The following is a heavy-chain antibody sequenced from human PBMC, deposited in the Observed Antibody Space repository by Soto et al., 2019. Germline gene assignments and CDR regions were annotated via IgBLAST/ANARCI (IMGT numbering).Heavy chain of an antibody. Sequence: GESLKISCKGSGYSFTSYWIGWVRQMPGKGLEWMGIIYPGDSDTRYSPSFQGQVPISADKPITTAYLQWSSLKASDTAMYYCARRGCSYGYVEGAGGMDVWGQGTTVTVSS. CDR1: GYSFTSYW. D-gene: IGHD5-18*01. CDR3: ARRGCSYGYVEGAGGMDV. CDR2: IYPGDSDT. J-gene: IGHJ6*02. V-gene: IGHV5-51*01.